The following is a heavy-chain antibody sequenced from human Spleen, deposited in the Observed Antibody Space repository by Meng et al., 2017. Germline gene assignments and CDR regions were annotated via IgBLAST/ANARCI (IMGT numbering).Heavy chain of an antibody. D-gene: IGHD2-15*01. V-gene: IGHV1-18*01. J-gene: IGHJ6*02. CDR1: GYTFTTYG. Sequence: ASVKVSCKASGYTFTTYGISWVRQAPGQGLEWMGWISANNGDTNYAQKLQGRVTMTTDTSTSTAYMELRSLRSDDTAVYYCARDLVVVIAATRPYYYGMDVWGQGTTVTVSS. CDR3: ARDLVVVIAATRPYYYGMDV. CDR2: ISANNGDT.